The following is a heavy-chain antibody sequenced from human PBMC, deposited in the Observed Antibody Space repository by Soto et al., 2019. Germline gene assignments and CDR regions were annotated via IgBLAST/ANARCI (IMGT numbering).Heavy chain of an antibody. CDR1: GGTVASSHW. V-gene: IGHV4-4*02. CDR2: VYHTGDT. D-gene: IGHD2-21*02. Sequence: SETLSLTCGVSGGTVASSHWWSWVRQSPGGGLEWIGNVYHTGDTNFNPSLQSRVTISVDKSNNQSSLRLNSLTAADTAVYFCAREIVTAGGNNYFDPWGPGTLVTVSS. J-gene: IGHJ5*02. CDR3: AREIVTAGGNNYFDP.